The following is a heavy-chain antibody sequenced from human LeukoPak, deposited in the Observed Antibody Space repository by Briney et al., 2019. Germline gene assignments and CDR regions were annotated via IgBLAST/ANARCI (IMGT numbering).Heavy chain of an antibody. CDR2: ISWNSGSI. J-gene: IGHJ6*02. D-gene: IGHD6-19*01. V-gene: IGHV3-9*01. Sequence: GGSLRLSCAASGFTFDDYAMHWVRQAPGKGLEWVSGISWNSGSIGYADSVKGRFTISRDNAKNSLYLQMNSLRAEDTALYYCAKGPQQWLAQGVDVWGQGTTVTVSS. CDR3: AKGPQQWLAQGVDV. CDR1: GFTFDDYA.